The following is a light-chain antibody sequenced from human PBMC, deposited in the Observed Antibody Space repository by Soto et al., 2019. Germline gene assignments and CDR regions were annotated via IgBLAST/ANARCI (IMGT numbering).Light chain of an antibody. J-gene: IGLJ1*01. CDR3: SSYTSSSLGV. CDR2: EVS. V-gene: IGLV2-14*01. Sequence: QSALTQPASVSGSPGQSITISCTGTGSDVGGYNYVSWYQQRPGKAPKLMIYEVSNRPSGVSNRFSGSKSGITASLTISGLQAEDEAEYYCSSYTSSSLGVFGTGTKVTVL. CDR1: GSDVGGYNY.